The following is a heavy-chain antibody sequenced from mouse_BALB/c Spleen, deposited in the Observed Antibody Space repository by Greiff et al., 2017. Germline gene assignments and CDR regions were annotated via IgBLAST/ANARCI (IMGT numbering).Heavy chain of an antibody. Sequence: DVKLQESGPGLVKPSQSLSLTCTVTGYSITSDYAWNWIRQFPGNKLEWMGYISYSGSTSYNPSLKSRISITRDTSKNQFFLQLNSVTTEDTATYYCARRVLRYYFDYWGQGTTLTVSS. D-gene: IGHD1-1*01. J-gene: IGHJ2*01. CDR1: GYSITSDYA. CDR3: ARRVLRYYFDY. V-gene: IGHV3-2*02. CDR2: ISYSGST.